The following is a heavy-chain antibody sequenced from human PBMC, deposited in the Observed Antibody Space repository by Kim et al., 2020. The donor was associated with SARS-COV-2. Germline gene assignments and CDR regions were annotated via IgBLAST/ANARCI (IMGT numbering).Heavy chain of an antibody. V-gene: IGHV3-15*01. Sequence: GGSLRLSCAASGFTFSNAWMSWVRQAPGKGLEWVGRIKSKTDGGTTDYAAPVKGRFTISRDDSKNTLYLQMNSLKTEDTAVYYCTLRGVGAIDAFDIWGQGTMVTVSS. D-gene: IGHD1-26*01. J-gene: IGHJ3*02. CDR2: IKSKTDGGTT. CDR3: TLRGVGAIDAFDI. CDR1: GFTFSNAW.